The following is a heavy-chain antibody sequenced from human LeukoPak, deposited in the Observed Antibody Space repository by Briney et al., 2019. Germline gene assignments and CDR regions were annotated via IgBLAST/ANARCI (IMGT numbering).Heavy chain of an antibody. D-gene: IGHD5-12*01. CDR2: IYYSGST. CDR3: AREVLDIVATDKYFDL. J-gene: IGHJ2*01. Sequence: TSETLSLTCAVYGGSFSGYYWSWIRQPPGKGLEWIGYIYYSGSTYYNPSLKSRVTISVDTSKNQFSLKLSSVTAADTAVYYCAREVLDIVATDKYFDLWGRGTLVTVSS. CDR1: GGSFSGYY. V-gene: IGHV4-30-4*08.